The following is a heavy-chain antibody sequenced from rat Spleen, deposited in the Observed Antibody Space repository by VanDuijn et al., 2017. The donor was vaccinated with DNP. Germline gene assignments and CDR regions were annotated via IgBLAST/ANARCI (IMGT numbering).Heavy chain of an antibody. CDR3: TWRDSSLYTGAMDA. Sequence: EVQLVETGGSLVQPGKSLKLTCATSGFTFSNAWMHWVRQSPEKQLEWVAQIKAKSNNYATYYAESVKGRFTISRDDSKSSVYLQMNSLKEEDTAIYYCTWRDSSLYTGAMDAWGQGTSVTVSS. CDR2: IKAKSNNYAT. J-gene: IGHJ4*01. V-gene: IGHV6-8*01. CDR1: GFTFSNAW. D-gene: IGHD4-1*01.